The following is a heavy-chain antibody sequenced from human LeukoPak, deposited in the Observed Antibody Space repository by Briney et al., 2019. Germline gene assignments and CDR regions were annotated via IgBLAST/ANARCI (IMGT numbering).Heavy chain of an antibody. CDR3: ARVIAGSYDSSGYYLGRYFDY. J-gene: IGHJ4*02. CDR1: GGSISSSTYF. Sequence: SETLSLTCIVSGGSISSSTYFWGWIRQPPGKGLEWIGIISYNGTTYYNPSLKRRVTISVDTSKNQFSLKLSSVTAADTAVYYCARVIAGSYDSSGYYLGRYFDYWGQGTLVTVSS. V-gene: IGHV4-39*07. D-gene: IGHD3-22*01. CDR2: ISYNGTT.